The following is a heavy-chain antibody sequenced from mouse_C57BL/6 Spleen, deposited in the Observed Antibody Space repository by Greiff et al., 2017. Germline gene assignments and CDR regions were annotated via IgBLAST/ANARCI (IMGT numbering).Heavy chain of an antibody. D-gene: IGHD4-1*01. J-gene: IGHJ3*01. CDR1: GYTFTSYW. V-gene: IGHV1-69*01. CDR2: IDPSDSYT. Sequence: QVQLQQPGAELVMPGASVKLSCKASGYTFTSYWMHWVKQRPGQGLEWIGEIDPSDSYTNYNQKFKGKSTLTVDKSSSTAYMQLSSLTSEDSAVYYCARRETGTFFAYWGQGTLVTVSA. CDR3: ARRETGTFFAY.